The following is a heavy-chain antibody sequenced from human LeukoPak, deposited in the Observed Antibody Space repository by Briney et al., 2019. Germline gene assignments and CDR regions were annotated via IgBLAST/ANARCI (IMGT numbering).Heavy chain of an antibody. CDR1: GGSISSYY. Sequence: SSETLSLTCTVSGGSISSYYWSWIRQPPGKGLEWIGYIYYRGSTNYNPSFKSRVTISLDMSKKQSSLRLRSVTPADTAVYYCARATPGKFGELFFDYWGQGTLVTVSS. V-gene: IGHV4-59*01. D-gene: IGHD3-10*01. CDR2: IYYRGST. J-gene: IGHJ4*02. CDR3: ARATPGKFGELFFDY.